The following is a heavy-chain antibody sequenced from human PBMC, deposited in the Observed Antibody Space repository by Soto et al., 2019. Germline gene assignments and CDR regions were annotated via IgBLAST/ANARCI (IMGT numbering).Heavy chain of an antibody. CDR1: GFTFNNHG. V-gene: IGHV3-23*04. J-gene: IGHJ4*02. D-gene: IGHD2-15*01. CDR3: AIRGYCGGGGCFHYFEF. Sequence: EVQLVESGGGLVQPGESLRLSCAASGFTFNNHGMSWVRQAPGRGLQWLSSITRGGDKTFYADSVRGRFTISRDNSKNTVFLQLNSLETEDTAVYYCAIRGYCGGGGCFHYFEFWGQGTLATVSS. CDR2: ITRGGDKT.